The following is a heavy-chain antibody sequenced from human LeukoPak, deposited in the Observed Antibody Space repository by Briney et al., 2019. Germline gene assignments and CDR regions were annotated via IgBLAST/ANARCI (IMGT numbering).Heavy chain of an antibody. CDR2: IYYSGST. D-gene: IGHD3-22*01. Sequence: PSETLSLTCTVSGGFISRYYWSWIRQPPGKGLEWIRYIYYSGSTNYNPSLKSRVSISVDTSKNQFSLKLSSVTAADTAVYYCARGGQYYYDTLVSMDVWGKGTTVTVSS. V-gene: IGHV4-59*01. J-gene: IGHJ6*03. CDR1: GGFISRYY. CDR3: ARGGQYYYDTLVSMDV.